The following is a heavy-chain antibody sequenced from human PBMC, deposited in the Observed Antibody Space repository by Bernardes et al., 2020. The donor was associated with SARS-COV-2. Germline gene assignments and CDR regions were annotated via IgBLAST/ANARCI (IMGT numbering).Heavy chain of an antibody. CDR3: ARIDEVTGRDY. CDR2: ITSNGGST. Sequence: GGSLRLSCSASGFTFSTQAMHWVRQAPGKGLEYVSTITSNGGSTYYADSVRGRFTISRDNAKNLLYLQMNSLRAEDTAVYYCARIDEVTGRDYWGQGTLVTVSS. D-gene: IGHD2-21*02. CDR1: GFTFSTQA. V-gene: IGHV3-64*04. J-gene: IGHJ4*02.